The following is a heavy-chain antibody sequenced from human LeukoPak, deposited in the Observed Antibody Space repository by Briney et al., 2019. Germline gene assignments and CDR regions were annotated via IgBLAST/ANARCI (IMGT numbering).Heavy chain of an antibody. CDR2: ISSSVSTI. J-gene: IGHJ4*02. CDR3: AKDRWFGELLRPSSFDY. Sequence: GGSLRLSCAASGFTFSDYYMSWIRQAPGKGLEWVSYISSSVSTIYYADSVKGRFTISRDNSKNTLYLQMNSLRAEDTAVYYCAKDRWFGELLRPSSFDYWGQGTLVTVSS. D-gene: IGHD3-10*01. CDR1: GFTFSDYY. V-gene: IGHV3-11*01.